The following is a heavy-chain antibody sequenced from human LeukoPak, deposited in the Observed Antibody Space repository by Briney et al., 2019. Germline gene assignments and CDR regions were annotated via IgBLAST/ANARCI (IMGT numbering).Heavy chain of an antibody. Sequence: PGGCLRLSCVASGFTFSAAEMNWVRQAPGKGLEWLSYISSSGSDIYYADSVKGRFTISRDDAENSLFLQMNSLRAEDTALYYCAGGWFDFWGRGTLVTVSS. CDR3: AGGWFDF. J-gene: IGHJ4*02. CDR2: ISSSGSDI. CDR1: GFTFSAAE. V-gene: IGHV3-48*03. D-gene: IGHD6-13*01.